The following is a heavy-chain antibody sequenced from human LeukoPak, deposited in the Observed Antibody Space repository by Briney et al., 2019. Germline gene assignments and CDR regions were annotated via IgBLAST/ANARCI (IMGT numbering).Heavy chain of an antibody. CDR3: ARGPRSSGWPYYYYGMDV. J-gene: IGHJ6*02. D-gene: IGHD6-19*01. Sequence: SETLSLTCTVSGGSISSYYWSWIQQPAGKGLEWIGRIYTSGSTNYNPSLKSRVTMSVDTSKNQFSLKLSSVTAADTAVYYCARGPRSSGWPYYYYGMDVWGQGTTVTVSS. CDR2: IYTSGST. V-gene: IGHV4-4*07. CDR1: GGSISSYY.